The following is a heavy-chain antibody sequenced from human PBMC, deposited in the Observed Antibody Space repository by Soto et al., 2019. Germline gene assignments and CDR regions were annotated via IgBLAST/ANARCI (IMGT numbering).Heavy chain of an antibody. J-gene: IGHJ5*02. Sequence: PSGTLSLTCTVSGGSISSGGYYWSWIRQHQGKGLEWIGYIYYSGSTYYNPSLKSRVTISVDTSKNQFSLKLSSVTASYTAVYYCARGSVAANWFDPWGQGTLVTVSS. D-gene: IGHD6-13*01. CDR1: GGSISSGGYY. CDR3: ARGSVAANWFDP. V-gene: IGHV4-31*03. CDR2: IYYSGST.